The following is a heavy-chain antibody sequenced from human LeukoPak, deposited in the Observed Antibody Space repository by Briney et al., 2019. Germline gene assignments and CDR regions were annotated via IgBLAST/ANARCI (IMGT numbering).Heavy chain of an antibody. CDR1: GDSISSSNSY. J-gene: IGHJ4*02. V-gene: IGHV4-39*07. D-gene: IGHD5-12*01. Sequence: SETLSLTCTVSGDSISSSNSYWGWIRQPPGKGLEWFGTIYYSGSTYYNPSLKSRVSISLDTSKKQFSLNLSSVTAADTAVYYCARDSGYGFDYWGQGTLVTVSS. CDR3: ARDSGYGFDY. CDR2: IYYSGST.